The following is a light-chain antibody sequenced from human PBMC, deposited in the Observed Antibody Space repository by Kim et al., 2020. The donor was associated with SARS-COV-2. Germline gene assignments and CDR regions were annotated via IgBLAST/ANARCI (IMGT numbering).Light chain of an antibody. CDR1: QSVSSSY. CDR2: GAS. CDR3: QQYGRT. V-gene: IGKV3-20*01. J-gene: IGKJ1*01. Sequence: LPLSPGERATLSCRASQSVSSSYLAWYQQKPGQAPRLLIYGASSRATGIPDRFSGSGSGTDFTLTISRLEPEDFAVYYCQQYGRTFGQGTKVDIK.